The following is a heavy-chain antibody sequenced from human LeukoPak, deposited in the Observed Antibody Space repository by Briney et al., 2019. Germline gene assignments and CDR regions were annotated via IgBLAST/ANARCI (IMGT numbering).Heavy chain of an antibody. Sequence: PGGSLRLSCAASGFTFSTYSMHWVRQAPGKGLEWVSSISSSGSYMFYADSVKGRFTISRDNSKNTLYLQMNTLRAEDTAVYYCAKAYVVDYWGQGTLVTVSS. CDR3: AKAYVVDY. CDR2: ISSSGSYM. J-gene: IGHJ4*02. CDR1: GFTFSTYS. V-gene: IGHV3-21*04. D-gene: IGHD3-16*01.